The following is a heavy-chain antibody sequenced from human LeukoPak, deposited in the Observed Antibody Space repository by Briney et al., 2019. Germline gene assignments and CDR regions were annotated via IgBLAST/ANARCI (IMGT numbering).Heavy chain of an antibody. CDR1: GFTLSSYA. Sequence: GGSLRLSCAASGFTLSSYAMSWVRQAPGKGLEWVSAISGSGGSTYYADSVKGRFTISRDNSKNTLYLQMNSLRAEDTAVYYCAKDGSSNSSSWYRYYYYYYMDVWGKGTTVTVSS. V-gene: IGHV3-23*01. D-gene: IGHD6-13*01. CDR3: AKDGSSNSSSWYRYYYYYYMDV. CDR2: ISGSGGST. J-gene: IGHJ6*03.